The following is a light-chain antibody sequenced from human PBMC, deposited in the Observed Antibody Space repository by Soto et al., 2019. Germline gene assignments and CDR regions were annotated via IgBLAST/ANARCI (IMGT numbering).Light chain of an antibody. CDR3: QHYGSSPNT. Sequence: EIVLTQSPGTLSLSPGERATLSCRASQSVSSSYLAWHQQKPCQAPRLLIDGASSRATGIPDRFSGSGSGTDFTLTISTLEPEDFAVYYCQHYGSSPNTFGQGTKLEIK. V-gene: IGKV3-20*01. CDR2: GAS. J-gene: IGKJ2*01. CDR1: QSVSSSY.